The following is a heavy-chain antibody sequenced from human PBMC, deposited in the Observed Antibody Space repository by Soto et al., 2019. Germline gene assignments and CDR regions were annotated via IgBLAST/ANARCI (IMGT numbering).Heavy chain of an antibody. V-gene: IGHV1-69*01. CDR2: VIPRFGTT. CDR1: GGTFTSYS. J-gene: IGHJ6*02. Sequence: QVQLEQSGAEVQRPGSSVKVSCRASGGTFTSYSINWVRRAPGQGPEWMGAVIPRFGTTTYAQRFEGRVTVTADASTSTVFMEMSGLRSEDTAVYFCARARIVAVSGRTGGYYYYATDLWGQGTAVIVSS. CDR3: ARARIVAVSGRTGGYYYYATDL. D-gene: IGHD2-2*01.